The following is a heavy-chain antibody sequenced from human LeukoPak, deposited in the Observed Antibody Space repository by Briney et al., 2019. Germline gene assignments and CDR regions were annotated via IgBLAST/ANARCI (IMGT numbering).Heavy chain of an antibody. Sequence: SETLSLTCTVYGGSFTDYFWTWIRQSPGKGLEWIGEINDYTGDTNYNPSLNSRVSISLEKSKNQFSLELRSVTAADTAMYFCARKDGDYWGRGTLVTVSS. CDR3: ARKDGDY. CDR1: GGSFTDYF. V-gene: IGHV4-34*01. J-gene: IGHJ4*02. CDR2: INDYTGDT.